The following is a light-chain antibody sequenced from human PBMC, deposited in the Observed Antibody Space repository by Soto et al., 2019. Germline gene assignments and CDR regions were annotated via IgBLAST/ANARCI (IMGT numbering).Light chain of an antibody. Sequence: EIVLTQSPGTLSLSPGERATLSCRASQSVSSSYLAWYQQKPGQAPMLLIYGASSRATCIPNRVSGSGSGTDFPITISRLEPEDFEVYYCQQYGRSQSFGQGTKVEIK. CDR2: GAS. V-gene: IGKV3-20*01. CDR3: QQYGRSQS. CDR1: QSVSSSY. J-gene: IGKJ1*01.